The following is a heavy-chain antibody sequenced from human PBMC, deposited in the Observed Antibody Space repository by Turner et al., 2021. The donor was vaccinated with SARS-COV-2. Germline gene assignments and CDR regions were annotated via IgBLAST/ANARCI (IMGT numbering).Heavy chain of an antibody. Sequence: VQLVPSGAEVKKPVSSVNVSCKASAGTFSSYAISWVRHAPGQGLEWMGRIIPILTIENYAQKVQGRVTITAEKYTSTAYMELSSLRSEDTAVYYCASLYQGIAAAAIAWVDPWGQGTLVTVSS. J-gene: IGHJ5*02. CDR3: ASLYQGIAAAAIAWVDP. CDR2: IIPILTIE. V-gene: IGHV1-69*04. D-gene: IGHD6-13*01. CDR1: AGTFSSYA.